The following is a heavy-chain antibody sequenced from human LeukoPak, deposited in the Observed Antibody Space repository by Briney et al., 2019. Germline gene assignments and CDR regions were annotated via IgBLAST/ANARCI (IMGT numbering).Heavy chain of an antibody. CDR2: VYHRGNT. Sequence: SETLSLTCAVSGYSISSGNYWGWIRQPPGKGLEWIGSVYHRGNTYYSPSLKSRVTISVDTSKNQVSLKLGSVTAADTAVYYCARWVVVTAFFDYWGQGTLVTVSS. V-gene: IGHV4-38-2*01. CDR3: ARWVVVTAFFDY. D-gene: IGHD2-21*02. J-gene: IGHJ4*02. CDR1: GYSISSGNY.